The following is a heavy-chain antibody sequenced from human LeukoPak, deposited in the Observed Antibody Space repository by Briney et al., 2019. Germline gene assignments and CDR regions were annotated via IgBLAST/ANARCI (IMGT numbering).Heavy chain of an antibody. CDR2: IYYSGST. V-gene: IGHV4-31*03. D-gene: IGHD6-19*01. Sequence: SETLSLTCTVSGGSISSGGYYWSWIRQHPGKGLEWIGYIYYSGSTYYNPSLKSRVTISVDTSKNQFSLKLSSVTAADTAVYYCARAGSQWLYPFDYWGQGTLVTVSS. J-gene: IGHJ4*02. CDR1: GGSISSGGYY. CDR3: ARAGSQWLYPFDY.